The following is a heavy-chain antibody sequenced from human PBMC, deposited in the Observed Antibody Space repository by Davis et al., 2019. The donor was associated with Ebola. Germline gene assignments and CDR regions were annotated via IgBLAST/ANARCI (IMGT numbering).Heavy chain of an antibody. CDR1: GGSISSYY. V-gene: IGHV4-4*07. D-gene: IGHD4-17*01. J-gene: IGHJ4*02. CDR3: AGAVTLTTPWY. Sequence: PSETLSLTCTVSGGSISSYYWSWIRQPAGKGLEWIGRVFGSGSTNYNPSLKSRVSMSIDTSKNQVFLTLNSVTAADTAVYSCAGAVTLTTPWYWGQGTQVTVSS. CDR2: VFGSGST.